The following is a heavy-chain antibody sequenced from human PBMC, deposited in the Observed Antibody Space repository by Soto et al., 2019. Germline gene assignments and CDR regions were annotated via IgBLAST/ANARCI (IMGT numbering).Heavy chain of an antibody. Sequence: GGSLRLSCAASGFTFSSYAMSWVRQAPGKGLEWVSAISGSGGSTYYADSVKGRFTNSRDNSKSTLYLQMNSLRAEDTAVYYCAKGSGGPYYYYGMDVWGQGTTVTVSS. CDR2: ISGSGGST. J-gene: IGHJ6*02. V-gene: IGHV3-23*01. CDR3: AKGSGGPYYYYGMDV. CDR1: GFTFSSYA. D-gene: IGHD2-15*01.